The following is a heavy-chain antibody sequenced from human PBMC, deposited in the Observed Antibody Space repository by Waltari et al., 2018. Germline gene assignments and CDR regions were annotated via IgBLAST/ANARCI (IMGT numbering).Heavy chain of an antibody. CDR1: GVSITSNRHY. J-gene: IGHJ3*01. CDR3: ATYIGASVGTAAFDV. CDR2: ISYSVTT. V-gene: IGHV4-39*01. Sequence: QLQLQESGPRLVKPSETLSLICSVSGVSITSNRHYWAWIRQSPGQGLEWIGTISYSVTTYISPSLKSRVSVSRDTSKNQVSLTLGSVTAADMAVYYCATYIGASVGTAAFDVWGQGTMVTVSS. D-gene: IGHD5-12*01.